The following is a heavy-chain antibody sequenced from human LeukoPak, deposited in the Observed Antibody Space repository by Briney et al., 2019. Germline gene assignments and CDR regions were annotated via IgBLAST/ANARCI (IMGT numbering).Heavy chain of an antibody. CDR3: AKTDTYYYDSSGSRPFDY. D-gene: IGHD3-22*01. CDR2: ISWNSGSI. V-gene: IGHV3-9*01. CDR1: GFTFDDYA. Sequence: GGSLRLSCAASGFTFDDYAMHWVRQAPGKGLEWVSGISWNSGSIGYADSVKGRFTISRDNAKNSLYLQMNSLRAEDTALYYCAKTDTYYYDSSGSRPFDYWGQGTLVTVSS. J-gene: IGHJ4*02.